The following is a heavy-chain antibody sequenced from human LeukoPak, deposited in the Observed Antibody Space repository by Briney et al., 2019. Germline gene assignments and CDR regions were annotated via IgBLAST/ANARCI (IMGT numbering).Heavy chain of an antibody. CDR3: VRAVHHLFYSDSSGYYGDAFDV. CDR1: GFSVRTNY. D-gene: IGHD3-22*01. J-gene: IGHJ3*01. Sequence: GGSLRLSCAASGFSVRTNYMSWVRQAPGKGLEWVSVIYSVGTIRYADSVKGRVTISRDNSRETLHLQMNSLRVEDTAVYYCVRAVHHLFYSDSSGYYGDAFDVWGQGTVVTVSS. V-gene: IGHV3-53*01. CDR2: IYSVGTI.